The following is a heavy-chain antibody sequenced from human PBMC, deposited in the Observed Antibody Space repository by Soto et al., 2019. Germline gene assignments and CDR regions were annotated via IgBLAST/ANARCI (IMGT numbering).Heavy chain of an antibody. Sequence: EVHLVESGGGLVKPGGSLRLSCEASGFTFTSHNIYWFRQAPGKGLEWVSSISPYDHSFYYADSVKGRFTVSKDNAKSSVYLQMDSLRADDTAIYYCARELSTVVRAYNWGQGTLVTVSS. CDR1: GFTFTSHN. V-gene: IGHV3-21*01. CDR3: ARELSTVVRAYN. CDR2: ISPYDHSF. D-gene: IGHD2-21*01. J-gene: IGHJ4*02.